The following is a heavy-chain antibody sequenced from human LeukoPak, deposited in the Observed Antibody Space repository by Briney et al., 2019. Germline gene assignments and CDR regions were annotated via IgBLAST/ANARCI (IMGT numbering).Heavy chain of an antibody. CDR1: GFTFSSYW. J-gene: IGHJ4*02. CDR2: INSEGTST. D-gene: IGHD3-3*01. CDR3: ARDTKIYFDY. V-gene: IGHV3-74*01. Sequence: GGSLRLSCAASGFTFSSYWMHWVRQAPGKGLVWVSGINSEGTSTSYADSVKGRFTISRDNAKNTLYLRINSLRAEDTAVYYCARDTKIYFDYWGQGTLVTVS.